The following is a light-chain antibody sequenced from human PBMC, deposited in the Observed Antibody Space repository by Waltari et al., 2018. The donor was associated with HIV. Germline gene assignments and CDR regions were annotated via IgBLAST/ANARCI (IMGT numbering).Light chain of an antibody. Sequence: SVVTQPPSASGTPGQRVTISCSGNTSNIGSNYVFWYQHLPGTAPKLLIHRNEQRPSGVPDRFSGSTSGTSASLAISGLRSEDEADYYCVTWDDSLRGVVFGGGNKVAVL. J-gene: IGLJ2*01. CDR1: TSNIGSNY. CDR2: RNE. CDR3: VTWDDSLRGVV. V-gene: IGLV1-47*01.